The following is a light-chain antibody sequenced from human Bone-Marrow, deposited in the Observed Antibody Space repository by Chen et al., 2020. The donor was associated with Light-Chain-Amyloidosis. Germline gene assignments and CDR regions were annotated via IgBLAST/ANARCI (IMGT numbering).Light chain of an antibody. CDR3: QQFDGFSYT. CDR1: QIINNW. Sequence: DIQMTQSPSTLSASVGDRVTITCRASQIINNWLAWYQQKPGKAPKLLISYASTLESGIPSRFSGSVSGTEFTLTISSLQPDDFSTYYCQQFDGFSYTFGQGTKLGIK. J-gene: IGKJ2*01. V-gene: IGKV1-5*01. CDR2: YAS.